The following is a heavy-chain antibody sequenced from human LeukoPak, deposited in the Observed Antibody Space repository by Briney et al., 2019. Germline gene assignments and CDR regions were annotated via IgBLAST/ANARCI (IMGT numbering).Heavy chain of an antibody. CDR1: GFTFSNYE. CDR3: ARYGQQVVSDY. J-gene: IGHJ4*02. V-gene: IGHV3-48*03. D-gene: IGHD6-13*01. CDR2: ISSSSSTL. Sequence: SLRLSCAASGFTFSNYEMYWVRQAPGKWLEWLSYISSSSSTLYYADSVKGRFTISRDNAKSSLYLQMNSLRAEDTAVYYCARYGQQVVSDYWGQGTLLTVSS.